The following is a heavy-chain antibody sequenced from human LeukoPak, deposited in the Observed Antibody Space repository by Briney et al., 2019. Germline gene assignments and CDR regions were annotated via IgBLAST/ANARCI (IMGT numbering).Heavy chain of an antibody. D-gene: IGHD1-26*01. CDR1: GYKLTNNR. J-gene: IGHJ4*02. Sequence: GESLKISYKISGYKLTNNRIGWVRQMPGKGLEWMAIIYCDGSKSTYSPSFQSQVTISVDKSTGTAYLQWNSLKASDTAMYFCARRAELGMRYFDYWGQGALLTVSS. CDR3: ARRAELGMRYFDY. CDR2: IYCDGSKS. V-gene: IGHV5-51*01.